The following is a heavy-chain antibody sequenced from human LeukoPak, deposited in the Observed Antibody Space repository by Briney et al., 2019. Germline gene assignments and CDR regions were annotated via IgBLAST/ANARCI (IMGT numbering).Heavy chain of an antibody. D-gene: IGHD3-10*01. CDR2: IYYIGST. CDR1: GGSKSPLY. Sequence: SETLSHTCSLSGGSKSPLYWRWIRQPPRRGREFVGYIYYIGSTNFNPSLKSRVTLSVATSKNQFSLTLGPVTAADTAVYYCARGGVAATYYFDYWGQGTLVTVSS. CDR3: ARGGVAATYYFDY. V-gene: IGHV4-59*11. J-gene: IGHJ4*02.